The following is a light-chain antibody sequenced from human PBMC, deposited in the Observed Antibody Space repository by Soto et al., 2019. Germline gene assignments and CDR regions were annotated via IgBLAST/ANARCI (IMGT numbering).Light chain of an antibody. CDR2: DAS. J-gene: IGKJ2*01. Sequence: TPQSPASLPAPPWPTAIPPRRARQNIRSRVARYQHRPGQARRLLIYDASTRATGIPPRFSGRASGTEFTVTISSLQSEHFAIYYCQQYDIWPPYTFGQGTKVDI. CDR1: QNIRSR. V-gene: IGKV3-15*01. CDR3: QQYDIWPPYT.